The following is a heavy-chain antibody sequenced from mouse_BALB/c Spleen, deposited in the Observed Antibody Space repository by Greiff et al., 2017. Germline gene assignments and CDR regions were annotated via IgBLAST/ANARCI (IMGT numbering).Heavy chain of an antibody. Sequence: EVHLVESGGGLVQPGGSRKLSCAASGFTFSSFGMHWVRQAPEKGLEWVAYISSGSSTIYYADTVKGRFTISRDNPKNTLFLQMTSLRSEDTAMYYCAREATGAYWGQGTLVTVSA. CDR3: AREATGAY. V-gene: IGHV5-17*02. J-gene: IGHJ3*01. D-gene: IGHD4-1*01. CDR1: GFTFSSFG. CDR2: ISSGSSTI.